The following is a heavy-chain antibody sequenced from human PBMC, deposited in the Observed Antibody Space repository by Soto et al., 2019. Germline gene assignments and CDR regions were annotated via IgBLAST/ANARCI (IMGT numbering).Heavy chain of an antibody. Sequence: ASVKVSCKASGYTFTSYGISWVRQAPGQGLEWMGWISAYNGNTNYAQKLQGRVTMTTDTSTSTAYMELRSLRSDDTAVYYCARVGSRVLRYFDWPPKFDYWGQGTLVTVSS. V-gene: IGHV1-18*01. J-gene: IGHJ4*02. CDR1: GYTFTSYG. CDR2: ISAYNGNT. D-gene: IGHD3-9*01. CDR3: ARVGSRVLRYFDWPPKFDY.